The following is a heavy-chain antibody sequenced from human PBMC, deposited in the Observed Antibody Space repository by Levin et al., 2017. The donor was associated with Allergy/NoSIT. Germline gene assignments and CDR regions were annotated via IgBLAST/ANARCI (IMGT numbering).Heavy chain of an antibody. D-gene: IGHD3-3*01. CDR1: GYTFTSFG. CDR3: ARDWSGYPRY. V-gene: IGHV1-18*01. CDR2: ISAHNGDT. J-gene: IGHJ4*02. Sequence: ASVKVSCKASGYTFTSFGISWVRHAPGQGLEWIGWISAHNGDTNCTRKFQDRVMMTTDTSTNTAYMEVRSLKFDDTAIYYCARDWSGYPRYWGQGTLVTVSS.